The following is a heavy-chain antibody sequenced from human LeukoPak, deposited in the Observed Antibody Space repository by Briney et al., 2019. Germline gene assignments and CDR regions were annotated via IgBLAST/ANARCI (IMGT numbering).Heavy chain of an antibody. J-gene: IGHJ4*02. D-gene: IGHD5-24*01. Sequence: GASLKISCEVSGDSFTNYWIGWVRQMPGKGLEGMAIIHPGDSDTRYSPSFQGQVTISADKSITTAYLQWSSLKASDTAIYYCARHSRSAYTYGIDYWGQGTLVTVSS. CDR3: ARHSRSAYTYGIDY. CDR2: IHPGDSDT. V-gene: IGHV5-51*01. CDR1: GDSFTNYW.